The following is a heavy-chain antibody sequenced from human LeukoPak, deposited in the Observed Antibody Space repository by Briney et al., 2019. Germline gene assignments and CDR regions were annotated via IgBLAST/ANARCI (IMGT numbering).Heavy chain of an antibody. J-gene: IGHJ4*02. CDR2: INPNSGGT. CDR3: ARRPITPPYYFDY. CDR1: GYTFTDYY. Sequence: ASVNVSCKASGYTFTDYYLHWVRQAPGQGLEWMGWINPNSGGTNYAQKFQGRVTMTRDTSISTAYMELSRLRSDDTAVYYCARRPITPPYYFDYWGQGTLVTVSS. V-gene: IGHV1-2*02. D-gene: IGHD3-16*01.